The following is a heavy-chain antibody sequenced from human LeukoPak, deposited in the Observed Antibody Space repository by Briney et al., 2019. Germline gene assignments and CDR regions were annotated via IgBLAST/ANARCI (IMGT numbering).Heavy chain of an antibody. CDR2: ISSSGSTI. Sequence: PGGSLRLSCAASGFTFSSYEMNWVRQAPGKGLEWVSYISSSGSTIYYADSVKGRFTISSDNAKNTLYLQMNSLRVEDTAVYYCAKGAFEQWLVQVIPFDYWGQGTLVTVSS. CDR3: AKGAFEQWLVQVIPFDY. J-gene: IGHJ4*02. CDR1: GFTFSSYE. V-gene: IGHV3-48*03. D-gene: IGHD6-19*01.